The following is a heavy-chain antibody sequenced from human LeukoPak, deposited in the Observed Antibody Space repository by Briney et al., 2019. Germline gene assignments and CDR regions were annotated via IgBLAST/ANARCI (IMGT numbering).Heavy chain of an antibody. J-gene: IGHJ4*02. CDR2: IIPIFGTA. D-gene: IGHD1-26*01. CDR3: ARHRIVGAEGYFDY. V-gene: IGHV1-69*13. CDR1: AYTFTGNS. Sequence: ASVNVSCTASAYTFTGNSISWVRQAPGQGLELKGGIIPIFGTANYAQKFQGRVTITADESTSTAYMELSSLRSEDTAVYYCARHRIVGAEGYFDYWGQGTLVTVSS.